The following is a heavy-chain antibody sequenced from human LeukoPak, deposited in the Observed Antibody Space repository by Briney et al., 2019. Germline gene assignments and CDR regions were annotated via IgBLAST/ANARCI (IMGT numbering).Heavy chain of an antibody. CDR3: TTDPVVVVPAPILP. CDR1: GFTFSNAW. V-gene: IGHV3-15*01. CDR2: IKSKTDGGTT. Sequence: PGGSLRLSCAASGFTFSNAWMSWVRQAPGKGLEWVGRIKSKTDGGTTDYAAPVKGRFTISRDDSKNTLYLQMNSLKTEDTAVYYCTTDPVVVVPAPILPWGQGTMVTVSS. J-gene: IGHJ3*01. D-gene: IGHD2-2*01.